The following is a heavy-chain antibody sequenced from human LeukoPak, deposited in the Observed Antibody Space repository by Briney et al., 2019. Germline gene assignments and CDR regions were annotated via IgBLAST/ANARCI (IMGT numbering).Heavy chain of an antibody. CDR1: GFTFSSYG. J-gene: IGHJ4*02. Sequence: GGSLRLSCAASGFTFSSYGMSWVRQAPGKGLEWVSAISGSGGSTYYADSVKGRFTISRDNSKNTLYLQMNSLRAEDTAVYYCAKSSRLRGNAIRYFDYWGQGTLVTVSS. V-gene: IGHV3-23*01. CDR2: ISGSGGST. CDR3: AKSSRLRGNAIRYFDY. D-gene: IGHD3-16*01.